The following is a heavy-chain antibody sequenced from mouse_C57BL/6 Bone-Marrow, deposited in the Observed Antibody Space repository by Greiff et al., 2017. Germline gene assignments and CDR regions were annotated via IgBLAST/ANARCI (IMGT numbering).Heavy chain of an antibody. V-gene: IGHV1-54*01. CDR3: ARSQITTVVAPYYFDY. D-gene: IGHD1-1*01. Sequence: QVQLQQSGAELVRPGTSVKVSCKASGYAFTNYLIEWVKQRPGQGLEWIGVLNPGSGGTNYNEKFKGKATLTADKSSSTAYMQLSSLTSEDSAVYFCARSQITTVVAPYYFDYWGQGTTLTVSS. CDR1: GYAFTNYL. J-gene: IGHJ2*01. CDR2: LNPGSGGT.